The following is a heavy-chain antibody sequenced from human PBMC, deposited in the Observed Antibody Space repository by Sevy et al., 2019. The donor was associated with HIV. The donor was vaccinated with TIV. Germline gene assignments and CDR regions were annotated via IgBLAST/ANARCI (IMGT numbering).Heavy chain of an antibody. D-gene: IGHD5-18*01. CDR1: GFTFSSYG. V-gene: IGHV3-33*01. CDR2: IWYDGSNK. CDR3: ARASQEDRRIQLWLSYYYGMDV. J-gene: IGHJ6*02. Sequence: GGSLRLSCAASGFTFSSYGMHWVRQAPGKGLEWVAVIWYDGSNKYYADSVKGRFTISRDNSKNTLYLQMNSLRAEDTAVYYCARASQEDRRIQLWLSYYYGMDVWGQGTTVTVSS.